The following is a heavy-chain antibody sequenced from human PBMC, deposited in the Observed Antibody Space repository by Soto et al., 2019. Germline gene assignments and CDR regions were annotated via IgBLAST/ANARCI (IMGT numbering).Heavy chain of an antibody. CDR1: GYTFTSYG. CDR2: ISAYNGNT. D-gene: IGHD3-10*01. CDR3: ARSKLWFGTKELDY. Sequence: GASVKVSCKASGYTFTSYGISWVRQAPGQGLEWMGWISAYNGNTNYAQKLQGRITMTTDTSTSTAYMELRSLRSDDTAVYYCARSKLWFGTKELDYWGQGTLVTVSS. J-gene: IGHJ4*02. V-gene: IGHV1-18*01.